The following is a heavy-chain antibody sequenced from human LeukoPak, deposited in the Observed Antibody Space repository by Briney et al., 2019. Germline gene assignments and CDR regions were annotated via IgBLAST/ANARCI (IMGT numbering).Heavy chain of an antibody. V-gene: IGHV3-30*03. J-gene: IGHJ4*02. D-gene: IGHD3-10*01. CDR1: GFTFSTYV. Sequence: PGGSLRLSCAASGFTFSTYVMHWVRQAPGKGLEWVAFISSDGSNKYYADSVKGRFTISRDNSKSTLSLQMNSLRAEDTAVYYCARDPNSMFRGIIFDYWGQGTLVTVSS. CDR2: ISSDGSNK. CDR3: ARDPNSMFRGIIFDY.